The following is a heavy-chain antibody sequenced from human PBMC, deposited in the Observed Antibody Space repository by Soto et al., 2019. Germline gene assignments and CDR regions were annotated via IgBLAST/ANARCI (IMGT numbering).Heavy chain of an antibody. J-gene: IGHJ3*02. CDR3: AKDMKGWELPNVFDI. CDR1: GFTFSSYG. Sequence: GGSLRLSCAASGFTFSSYGMHWVRQAPGKGLEWVAVISYDGSNKYYADSVKGRFTISRDNSKNTLYLQMNSLRAEDTAVYYCAKDMKGWELPNVFDIWGQGTMVPVSS. D-gene: IGHD1-26*01. CDR2: ISYDGSNK. V-gene: IGHV3-30*18.